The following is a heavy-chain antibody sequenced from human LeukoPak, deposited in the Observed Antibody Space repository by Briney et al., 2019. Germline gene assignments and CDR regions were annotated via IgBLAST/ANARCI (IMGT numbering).Heavy chain of an antibody. D-gene: IGHD6-19*01. J-gene: IGHJ3*02. CDR1: GFTFSSYA. Sequence: GGTLRLSCTASGFTFSSYAMSWVRQAPGKGLEWVSAISGSGGSTYYADSVKGRFTISRDNSKNTLYLQMNSLRAEDTAVYYCAKFQSSGWLYDAFDIWGQGTMVTVSS. V-gene: IGHV3-23*01. CDR3: AKFQSSGWLYDAFDI. CDR2: ISGSGGST.